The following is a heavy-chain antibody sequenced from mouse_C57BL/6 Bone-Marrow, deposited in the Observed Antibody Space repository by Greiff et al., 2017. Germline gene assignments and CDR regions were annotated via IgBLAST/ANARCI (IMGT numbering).Heavy chain of an antibody. Sequence: VQVVESGPELVKPGASVKLSCKASGYTFTSYDINWVKQRPGQGLEWIGWIYPRVGSTKYNEKFKGKATLTVDTSSSTAYMELHSLTSEDSAVYFCARDYGSSYWYFDVWGTGTTVTVSS. J-gene: IGHJ1*03. CDR2: IYPRVGST. V-gene: IGHV1-85*01. CDR3: ARDYGSSYWYFDV. D-gene: IGHD1-1*01. CDR1: GYTFTSYD.